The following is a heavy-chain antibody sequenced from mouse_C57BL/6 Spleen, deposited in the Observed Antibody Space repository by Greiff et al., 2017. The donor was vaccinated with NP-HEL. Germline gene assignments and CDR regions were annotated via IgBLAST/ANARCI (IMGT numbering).Heavy chain of an antibody. V-gene: IGHV5-9*01. D-gene: IGHD1-1*01. CDR1: GFTFSSYT. J-gene: IGHJ1*03. CDR3: ARLRYYGSSYGYFDV. CDR2: ISGGGGNT. Sequence: EVKLMESGGGLVKPGGSLKLSCAASGFTFSSYTMSWVRQTPEKRLEWVATISGGGGNTYYPDSVKGRFTISRDNAKNTLYLQMSSLRSEDTALYYCARLRYYGSSYGYFDVWGTGTTVTVSS.